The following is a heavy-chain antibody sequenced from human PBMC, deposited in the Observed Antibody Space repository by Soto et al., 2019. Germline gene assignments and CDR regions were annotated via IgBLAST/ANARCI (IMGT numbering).Heavy chain of an antibody. CDR1: GFTFSNYA. CDR3: ASQGDPDY. V-gene: IGHV3-30-3*01. D-gene: IGHD2-21*02. CDR2: ISYDGSNK. J-gene: IGHJ4*02. Sequence: QVQLVESGGGVVQPGRSLRLSCAASGFTFSNYAMHWVRQAPGKGLEWVAVISYDGSNKYYADSVKGRFTISRDNSKNTLYLQMNSLRAEDTAVYYCASQGDPDYWGQGTLVTVSS.